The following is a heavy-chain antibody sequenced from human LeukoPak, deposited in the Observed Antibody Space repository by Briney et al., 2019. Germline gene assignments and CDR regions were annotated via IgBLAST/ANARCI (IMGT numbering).Heavy chain of an antibody. J-gene: IGHJ6*03. Sequence: GGSLRLSCAASGFTFSSYGMHWVRQAPGKGLEWVAFIRYDGSNKYYADSVKGRFTISRDNSKNTLYLQMNSLRAEDTAVYYCAKVDTAMVTTTYMDVWGKGTTVTISS. CDR1: GFTFSSYG. CDR2: IRYDGSNK. V-gene: IGHV3-30*02. CDR3: AKVDTAMVTTTYMDV. D-gene: IGHD5-18*01.